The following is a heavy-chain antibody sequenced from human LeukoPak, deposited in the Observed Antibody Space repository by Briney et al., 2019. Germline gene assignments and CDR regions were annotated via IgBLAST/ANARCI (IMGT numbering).Heavy chain of an antibody. J-gene: IGHJ4*02. CDR2: ISWSSGRI. CDR3: AKGADGFQINHLDS. CDR1: RFTFDDYA. D-gene: IGHD3-10*01. V-gene: IGHV3-9*01. Sequence: PGRSLRLSCAASRFTFDDYAMHWVRQAPGKGLEWVSGISWSSGRIVYADSVKGRFTISRDNAKNSLYLQMNSLRAEDTALYYCAKGADGFQINHLDSWGQGTLVTVSS.